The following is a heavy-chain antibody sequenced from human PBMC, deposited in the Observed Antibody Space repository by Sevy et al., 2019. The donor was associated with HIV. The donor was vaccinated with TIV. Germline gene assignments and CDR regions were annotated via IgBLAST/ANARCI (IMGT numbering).Heavy chain of an antibody. Sequence: GGSLRLSCAASGSTFNYAWMSWVRQAPGKGLEWVGRIKSKTDGGTADYAAHVKVRFTISRDDSENTLYLQMNSLKTEDTAVYYCASVVKNDFWDGHVNYYGLDVWGQGTTVTVSS. CDR2: IKSKTDGGTA. CDR3: ASVVKNDFWDGHVNYYGLDV. J-gene: IGHJ6*02. CDR1: GSTFNYAW. D-gene: IGHD3-3*01. V-gene: IGHV3-15*01.